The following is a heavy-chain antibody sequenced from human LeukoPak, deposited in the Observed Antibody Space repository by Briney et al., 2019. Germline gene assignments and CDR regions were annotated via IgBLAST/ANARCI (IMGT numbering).Heavy chain of an antibody. J-gene: IGHJ5*02. V-gene: IGHV1-8*03. CDR2: INPNSGNT. CDR3: ARVIVVIPGTNVWFDP. CDR1: GYTFTSSD. Sequence: ASVKVSCKTSGYTFTSSDINWVRQATGQGLEWMGWINPNSGNTGYAQNFQGRVTITRNTSIGTAYMELSSLSSEDTAVYYCARVIVVIPGTNVWFDPWGQGTLVTVSS. D-gene: IGHD2-2*01.